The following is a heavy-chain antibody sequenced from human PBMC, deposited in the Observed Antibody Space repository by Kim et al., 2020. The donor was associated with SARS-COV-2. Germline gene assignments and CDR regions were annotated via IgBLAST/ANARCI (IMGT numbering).Heavy chain of an antibody. CDR3: AKGSKLPSGNFDY. J-gene: IGHJ4*02. V-gene: IGHV3-23*01. Sequence: ADSVKGRFTISRDNSKHTLYLQMNSLRAEDTAVYYCAKGSKLPSGNFDYWGQGTLVTVSS. D-gene: IGHD2-2*01.